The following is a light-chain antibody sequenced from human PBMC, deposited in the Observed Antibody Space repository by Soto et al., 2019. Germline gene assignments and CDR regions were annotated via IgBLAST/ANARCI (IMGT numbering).Light chain of an antibody. CDR2: AAS. V-gene: IGKV1-9*01. Sequence: DMHLTRSPSFKTSSVVDGVTITCRASQGISSYLAWYKQKPGKAPKLLIYAASTLQSGVPSRFRGSGSGTDFTLTISSLEPEDFATYYCQQLNSYPLTFGGGTKVDIK. CDR1: QGISSY. CDR3: QQLNSYPLT. J-gene: IGKJ4*01.